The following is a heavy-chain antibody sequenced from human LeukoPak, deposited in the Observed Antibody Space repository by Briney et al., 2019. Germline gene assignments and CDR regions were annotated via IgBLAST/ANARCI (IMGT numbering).Heavy chain of an antibody. CDR3: TTVYYGSGSP. D-gene: IGHD3-10*01. CDR1: GFTFSSYS. V-gene: IGHV3-21*03. CDR2: ISSSSSYI. J-gene: IGHJ4*02. Sequence: GGSLRLSCAASGFTFSSYSMNWVRQAPGKGLEWVSSISSSSSYIYYAAPVKGRFTISRDDSKNTLYLQMNSLKTEDTAVYYCTTVYYGSGSPWGQGTLVTVSS.